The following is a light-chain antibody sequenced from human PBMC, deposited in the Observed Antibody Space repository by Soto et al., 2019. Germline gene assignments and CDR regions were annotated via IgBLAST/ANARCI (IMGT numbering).Light chain of an antibody. CDR3: QQYNKWPPWR. CDR1: QSVSIN. CDR2: DTY. Sequence: EIVMTQSPATLSVSPGERATLPCRASQSVSINLAWYQQKPGQPPRLLIYDTYTRATGVPARFSGSGSGTEFTLTISSLQSEDFAVYYCQQYNKWPPWRFGQGTKVEVK. V-gene: IGKV3-15*01. J-gene: IGKJ1*01.